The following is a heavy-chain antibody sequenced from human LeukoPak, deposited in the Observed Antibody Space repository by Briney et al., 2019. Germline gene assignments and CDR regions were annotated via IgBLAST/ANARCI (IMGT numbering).Heavy chain of an antibody. V-gene: IGHV3-11*04. D-gene: IGHD3-9*01. CDR3: AGGLTYYDFLTGYYIFNYFDY. J-gene: IGHJ4*02. CDR2: ISSSGNTI. CDR1: GFTFSDYY. Sequence: GGSLRLSCAASGFTFSDYYMSWIRQAPGKGLEWVSYISSSGNTIYYADSVEGRFTISRDNAKNSLYLQMNSLIAEDTAVYYCAGGLTYYDFLTGYYIFNYFDYWGQGTLVTVSS.